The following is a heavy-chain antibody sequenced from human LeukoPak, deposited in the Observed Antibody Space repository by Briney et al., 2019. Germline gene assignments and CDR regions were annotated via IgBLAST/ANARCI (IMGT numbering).Heavy chain of an antibody. V-gene: IGHV3-11*04. CDR3: ARTTDIPYYYYGMDV. D-gene: IGHD3-9*01. CDR1: GFTFSDYY. J-gene: IGHJ6*02. Sequence: GGSLRLSCAASGFTFSDYYMNWIRQAPGKGLEWVSYISSNGRTIHYADSVKGRFTISRDNAKKSLYLQMNSLRAEDTAVYYCARTTDIPYYYYGMDVWGQGTTVTVSS. CDR2: ISSNGRTI.